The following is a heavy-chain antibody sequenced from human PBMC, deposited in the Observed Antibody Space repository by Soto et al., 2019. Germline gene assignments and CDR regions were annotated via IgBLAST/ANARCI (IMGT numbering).Heavy chain of an antibody. J-gene: IGHJ3*02. V-gene: IGHV3-9*01. CDR2: ISWNSGSI. CDR3: AKDIGIAVAVDAFDI. Sequence: GVSLRLSCAASGFTFDDYAMHWVRQAPGKGLEWVSGISWNSGSIGYADSVKGRFTISRDNAKNSLYLQMNSLRAEDTALYYCAKDIGIAVAVDAFDIWGQGTMVTVSS. D-gene: IGHD6-19*01. CDR1: GFTFDDYA.